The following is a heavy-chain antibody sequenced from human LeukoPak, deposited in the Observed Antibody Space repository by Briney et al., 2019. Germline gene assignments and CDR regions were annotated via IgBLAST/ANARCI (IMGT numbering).Heavy chain of an antibody. D-gene: IGHD6-13*01. V-gene: IGHV4-31*03. Sequence: ASETLSLTCTVSGGSISSGGYYWSWIRQHPGKGLEWIGYIYYSGSIYYNPSLKSRVTISVDTSKNQFSLKLSSVTAADTAVYYCARGWTAAGNNWFDPWGQGTLVTVSS. CDR3: ARGWTAAGNNWFDP. CDR2: IYYSGSI. J-gene: IGHJ5*02. CDR1: GGSISSGGYY.